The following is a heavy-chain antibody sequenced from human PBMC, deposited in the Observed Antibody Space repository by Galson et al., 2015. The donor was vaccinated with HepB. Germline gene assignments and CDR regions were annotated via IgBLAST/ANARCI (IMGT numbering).Heavy chain of an antibody. D-gene: IGHD2-8*01. V-gene: IGHV3-23*01. J-gene: IGHJ4*02. CDR1: GFTFSRYA. CDR3: AKDGIMVSNNPYQLHF. CDR2: ITSNGGRT. Sequence: SLRLSCAASGFTFSRYAMTWVRQAPGKGLEWISSITSNGGRTFSTNSVKGRFTISRDNSRNTVVLQLGSLRPEDTAVYYCAKDGIMVSNNPYQLHFWGQGTLVSVSS.